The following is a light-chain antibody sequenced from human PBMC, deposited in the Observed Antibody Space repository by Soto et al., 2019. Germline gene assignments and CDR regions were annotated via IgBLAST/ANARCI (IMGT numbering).Light chain of an antibody. V-gene: IGKV3-20*01. CDR2: GAS. Sequence: EIVLTQSPGTLSLSPGERATLSCRASQSVSSSYLAWYQQKPGQAPRLLIYGASSRATGIPDRFSGSGSGKDFTLTTSRLEPEDFAVYYCQQYGSSPKYTFGQGTKLEIK. CDR1: QSVSSSY. CDR3: QQYGSSPKYT. J-gene: IGKJ2*01.